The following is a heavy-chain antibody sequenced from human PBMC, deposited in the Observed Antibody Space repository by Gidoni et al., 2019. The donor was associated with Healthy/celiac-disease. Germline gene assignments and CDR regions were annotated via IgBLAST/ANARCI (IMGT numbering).Heavy chain of an antibody. J-gene: IGHJ3*02. Sequence: QVQLVQSGAEVKKPGASVKVSCKSSGYTFTSSYMHWVRQAPGQGLEWMGILNPSCGSTSYAQKFQGRVTMPRDTSTSTVYMELSSLRSEDTAVYYCASIAVAGLNAFDIWGQGTMVTVSS. CDR3: ASIAVAGLNAFDI. CDR2: LNPSCGST. CDR1: GYTFTSSY. V-gene: IGHV1-46*03. D-gene: IGHD6-19*01.